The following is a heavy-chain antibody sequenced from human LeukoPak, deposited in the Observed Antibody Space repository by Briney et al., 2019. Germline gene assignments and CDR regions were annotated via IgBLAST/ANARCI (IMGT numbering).Heavy chain of an antibody. V-gene: IGHV3-23*01. CDR2: ISGSGGST. CDR3: AKDQGPLAGTAGIDY. D-gene: IGHD6-19*01. J-gene: IGHJ4*02. CDR1: GFTFSSYA. Sequence: GGSLRLSCAASGFTFSSYAMSWVRQAPGKGLGWVSAISGSGGSTYYADSVKGRFTISRDNSKNTLYLQMNSLRAEDTAVYYCAKDQGPLAGTAGIDYWGQGTLVTVSS.